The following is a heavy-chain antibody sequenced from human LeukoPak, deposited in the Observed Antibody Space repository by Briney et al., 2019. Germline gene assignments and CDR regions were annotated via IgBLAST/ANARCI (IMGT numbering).Heavy chain of an antibody. CDR1: GGSISSYY. CDR3: AREITTVTGRAFDI. V-gene: IGHV4-4*07. Sequence: SETLSLTCNVTGGSISSYYWSWIRQAAGKGLDWIGRIHTSGSTNYNPSLKGRVTLSVDTSKNQFSLNLGSVTAGDTAVYYCAREITTVTGRAFDIWGHGTMVTVSS. D-gene: IGHD4-17*01. J-gene: IGHJ3*02. CDR2: IHTSGST.